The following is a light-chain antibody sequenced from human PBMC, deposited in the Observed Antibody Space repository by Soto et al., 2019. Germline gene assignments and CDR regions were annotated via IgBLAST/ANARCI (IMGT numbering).Light chain of an antibody. Sequence: QSALTQPPSVSGSPGQSVTIPCTGTSSDVGSSNRVSWYRQPPGTAPKLMIYEVSNRPSGVPDRFSGSKSGNTASLTISGLQAEDEADYSCGSYTTSTARFVFGTGTRSPS. V-gene: IGLV2-18*02. J-gene: IGLJ1*01. CDR3: GSYTTSTARFV. CDR2: EVS. CDR1: SSDVGSSNR.